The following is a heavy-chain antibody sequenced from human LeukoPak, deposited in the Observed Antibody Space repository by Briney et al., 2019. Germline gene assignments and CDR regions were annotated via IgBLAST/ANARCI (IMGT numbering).Heavy chain of an antibody. J-gene: IGHJ4*02. V-gene: IGHV1-69*13. CDR3: ARDWDSSGYYAHY. CDR2: IIPIFGTA. CDR1: GYTFTSYG. D-gene: IGHD3-22*01. Sequence: SVKVSCKASGYTFTSYGISWVRQAPGQGLEWMGGIIPIFGTANYAQKFQGRVTITADESTSTVYMELSSLRSEDTAVYYCARDWDSSGYYAHYWGQGTLVTVSS.